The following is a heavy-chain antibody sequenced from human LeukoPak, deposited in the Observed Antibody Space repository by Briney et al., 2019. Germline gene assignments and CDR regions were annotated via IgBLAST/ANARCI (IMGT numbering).Heavy chain of an antibody. CDR3: ARAPYDILTGYFLFDS. CDR2: ISGSGGST. Sequence: PGGSLRLSCAASGFTFSSYAMNWVRQAPGKGLEWVSTISGSGGSTYYADSVKGRFTISRDNSKNTLYLQMNSLRAEDTAVYYCARAPYDILTGYFLFDSWGQGTLITVSS. J-gene: IGHJ4*02. V-gene: IGHV3-23*01. CDR1: GFTFSSYA. D-gene: IGHD3-9*01.